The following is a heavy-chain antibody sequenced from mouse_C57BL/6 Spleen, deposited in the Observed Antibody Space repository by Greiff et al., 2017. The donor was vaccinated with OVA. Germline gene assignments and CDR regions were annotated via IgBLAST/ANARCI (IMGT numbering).Heavy chain of an antibody. V-gene: IGHV1-4*01. CDR1: GYTFTSYT. CDR3: ARGTTMVTEVTWCAY. Sequence: VQLQQSGAELARPGASVKMSCKASGYTFTSYTMHWVKQRPGQGLEWIGYITPSSGYTKYNQKFKDKATLTADKSSSTAYMQLSSLTSEDSAVYYCARGTTMVTEVTWCAYWGQGTLVTVSA. CDR2: ITPSSGYT. J-gene: IGHJ3*01. D-gene: IGHD2-2*01.